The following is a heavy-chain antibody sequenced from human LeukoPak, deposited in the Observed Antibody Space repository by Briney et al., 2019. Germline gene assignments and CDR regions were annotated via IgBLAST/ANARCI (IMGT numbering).Heavy chain of an antibody. D-gene: IGHD2-2*01. CDR2: ILYDGSEK. V-gene: IGHV3-30*04. CDR3: ARVMGRYCSSNSCYVDY. CDR1: GFTFSRHP. J-gene: IGHJ4*02. Sequence: PGGSLRLSCAASGFTFSRHPMHWVRQAPGKGLEWVAVILYDGSEKYYTESVKSRFTISRDNSKNTLYLQMDSLRPEDTAVYYCARVMGRYCSSNSCYVDYWGQGTLVTVSS.